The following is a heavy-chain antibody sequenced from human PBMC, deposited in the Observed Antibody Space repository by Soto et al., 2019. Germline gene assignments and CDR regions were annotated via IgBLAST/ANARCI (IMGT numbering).Heavy chain of an antibody. D-gene: IGHD2-2*03. CDR2: IYSGGST. CDR3: ARDLGIVVVPAAMLDAFDI. CDR1: GFTVSSNY. J-gene: IGHJ3*02. V-gene: IGHV3-66*01. Sequence: GGSLRLSCAASGFTVSSNYMSWVRQAPGKGLEWVSVIYSGGSTYYADSVKGRFTISRDNSKNTRYLQMNSLRAEDTAVYYCARDLGIVVVPAAMLDAFDIWGQGTMVTVSS.